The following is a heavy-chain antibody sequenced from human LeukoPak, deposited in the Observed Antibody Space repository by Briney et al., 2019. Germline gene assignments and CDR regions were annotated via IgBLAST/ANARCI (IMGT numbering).Heavy chain of an antibody. Sequence: PGGSLRLSWAASGFTFSSHSMNWVGQAPGKGLEWVSSISSSSSYIYYADSVKGRFTISRDNAKNSLYLQMNSLRAEDTAVYYCAREKGGSSVSAFDIWGQGTMVTVSS. V-gene: IGHV3-21*01. CDR3: AREKGGSSVSAFDI. CDR2: ISSSSSYI. CDR1: GFTFSSHS. J-gene: IGHJ3*02. D-gene: IGHD1-26*01.